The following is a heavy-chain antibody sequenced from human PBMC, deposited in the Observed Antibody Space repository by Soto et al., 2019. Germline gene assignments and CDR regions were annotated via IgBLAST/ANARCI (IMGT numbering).Heavy chain of an antibody. Sequence: GGSLRLSCAASGFTFSSYAMSWVRQAPGKGLEWVSAISGSGGSTYYADSVKGRFTISRDNSKNTLYLQMNSLRAEDTAVYYCAKDPPLYYDSRPGGNPFDYRAQRTLVTGS. D-gene: IGHD3-22*01. V-gene: IGHV3-23*01. CDR2: ISGSGGST. CDR3: AKDPPLYYDSRPGGNPFDY. J-gene: IGHJ4*02. CDR1: GFTFSSYA.